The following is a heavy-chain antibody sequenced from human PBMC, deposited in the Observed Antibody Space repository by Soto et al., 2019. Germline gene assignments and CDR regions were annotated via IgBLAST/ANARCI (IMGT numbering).Heavy chain of an antibody. D-gene: IGHD3-3*01. CDR2: INPNSGDT. V-gene: IGHV1-2*04. Sequence: ASVKVSCKASGYTFTGYYLPWVRLAPGQRHDWMGWINPNSGDTKYPQKFQGCVTMTRDTSISTAYMELTRLRSDGTAVYYCARGLPIFGVAYYTHFYHGMDVWGQGTTVTVSS. CDR1: GYTFTGYY. CDR3: ARGLPIFGVAYYTHFYHGMDV. J-gene: IGHJ6*02.